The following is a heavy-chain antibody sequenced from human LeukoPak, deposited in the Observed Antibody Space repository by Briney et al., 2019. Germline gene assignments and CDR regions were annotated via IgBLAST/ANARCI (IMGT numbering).Heavy chain of an antibody. CDR3: ARETSGWPNWFDP. V-gene: IGHV3-23*01. J-gene: IGHJ5*02. CDR2: ISSSGYTT. CDR1: GFAFSNSV. Sequence: GGSLRLSCVASGFAFSNSVMSWVRQAPGKGLEWVSGISSSGYTTFYADSVKGRFTISRDNAKNTLYLQMNSLRVEDTAVYYCARETSGWPNWFDPWGQGTLVTVSS. D-gene: IGHD6-19*01.